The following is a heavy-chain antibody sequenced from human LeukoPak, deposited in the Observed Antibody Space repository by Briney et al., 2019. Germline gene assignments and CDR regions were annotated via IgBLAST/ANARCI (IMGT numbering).Heavy chain of an antibody. CDR2: INPSGGST. J-gene: IGHJ5*02. V-gene: IGHV1-46*01. Sequence: ASVKVSCKASGYTLTSYYMHWVRQAPGQGLEWMGIINPSGGSTSYAQKFQGRVTMTRDTSTSTVYMELSSLRSEDTAVYYCARALVGAAAGTNWFDPWGQGTLVTVSS. D-gene: IGHD6-13*01. CDR1: GYTLTSYY. CDR3: ARALVGAAAGTNWFDP.